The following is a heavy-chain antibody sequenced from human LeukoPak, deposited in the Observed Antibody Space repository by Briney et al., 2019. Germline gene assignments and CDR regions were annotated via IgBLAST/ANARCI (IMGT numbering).Heavy chain of an antibody. CDR3: ARPPDP. J-gene: IGHJ5*02. Sequence: SETLSLTCTVSGGSLSSGPYHWSWLRQPAGKGLEWIGRFKTSGTINYNPSLKSRLTISVDKSKNQFSLKVSSVTAADTAIYYCARPPDPWGQGTLVTVSS. CDR1: GGSLSSGPYH. V-gene: IGHV4-61*02. CDR2: FKTSGTI.